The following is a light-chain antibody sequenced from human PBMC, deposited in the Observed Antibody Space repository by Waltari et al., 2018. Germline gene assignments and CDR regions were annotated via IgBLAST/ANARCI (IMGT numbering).Light chain of an antibody. CDR3: QQYNQWPLT. V-gene: IGKV1-5*01. CDR2: DAS. Sequence: DIQMTQSPSTLPASVGDRVTITCRASQSISSWLAWYQQKPGTAPKLLIYDASSLESGVPSRFSGSGSGTEFTLTISSLQPDDFAVYFCQQYNQWPLTFGRGTKVEIK. CDR1: QSISSW. J-gene: IGKJ4*01.